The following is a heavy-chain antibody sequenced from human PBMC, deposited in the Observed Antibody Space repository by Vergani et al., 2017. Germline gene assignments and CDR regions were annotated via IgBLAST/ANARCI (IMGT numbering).Heavy chain of an antibody. D-gene: IGHD3-16*01. J-gene: IGHJ4*02. Sequence: EVQLVESGGGLVQPGGSLRLSCSASGFTFSSYAMHWVRQAPGKGLEYVSAISSNGGSTYYADSVKGRFTISRDNSKNTLYLQMSSLRAEDTAVYYCVKDWGSGGPTYDFDYWGQGTLVTVSS. CDR1: GFTFSSYA. V-gene: IGHV3-64D*06. CDR3: VKDWGSGGPTYDFDY. CDR2: ISSNGGST.